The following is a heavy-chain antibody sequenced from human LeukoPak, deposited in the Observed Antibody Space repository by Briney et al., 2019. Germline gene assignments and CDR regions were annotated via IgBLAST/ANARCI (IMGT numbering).Heavy chain of an antibody. CDR1: GFTFSSYS. CDR2: ISSSSSNI. D-gene: IGHD3-10*01. V-gene: IGHV3-48*04. Sequence: PGGSLRLSCAASGFTFSSYSMNWVRQAPGKGLEWVSYISSSSSNIYYADSVKGRFTISRDNAKNSLYLQINSLRAEDTAVYYCARDRLYFCGSGSYYFDYWGQGTLVTVSS. CDR3: ARDRLYFCGSGSYYFDY. J-gene: IGHJ4*02.